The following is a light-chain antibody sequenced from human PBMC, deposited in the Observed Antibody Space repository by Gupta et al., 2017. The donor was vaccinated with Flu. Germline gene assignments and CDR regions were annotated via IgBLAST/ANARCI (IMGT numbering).Light chain of an antibody. J-gene: IGKJ2*01. Sequence: GDRVTITCRASQTITRWVAWYQQKPVKAPRLLIFKGSALESGVPSRFSGSGSGTEFTLTINSLQPNDFASYYCLQYHGYPYTFGQGTKLEI. CDR3: LQYHGYPYT. V-gene: IGKV1-5*03. CDR1: QTITRW. CDR2: KGS.